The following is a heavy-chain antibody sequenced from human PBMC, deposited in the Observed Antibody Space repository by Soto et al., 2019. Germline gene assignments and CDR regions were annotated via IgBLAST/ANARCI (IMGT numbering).Heavy chain of an antibody. Sequence: QVQLVQSGAEVKKPGSSVKVSCKASGGTFSSYTISWVRQAPGQGLEWMGRIIPILGIANYAQKFQGRVTITADKSTSTAYMELSSLRSEDTAVYYCARGDVTMVLRNWFDPWGQGTLVTVSS. D-gene: IGHD3-10*01. V-gene: IGHV1-69*02. CDR1: GGTFSSYT. CDR3: ARGDVTMVLRNWFDP. CDR2: IIPILGIA. J-gene: IGHJ5*02.